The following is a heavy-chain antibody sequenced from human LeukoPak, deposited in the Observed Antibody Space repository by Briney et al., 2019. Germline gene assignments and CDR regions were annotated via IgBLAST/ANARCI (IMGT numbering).Heavy chain of an antibody. CDR1: EFTFISYV. J-gene: IGHJ2*01. D-gene: IGHD6-6*01. CDR3: ARGGVIAARNWYFDL. CDR2: ISYDGNKT. V-gene: IGHV3-30*14. Sequence: RSLRLSCAASEFTFISYVMHWVRQAPGKGLEWLALISYDGNKTYYVDSVKGRFTISRDNSKNTLYLQMNSLRVEDTAVYYCARGGVIAARNWYFDLWGRGTLVTVSS.